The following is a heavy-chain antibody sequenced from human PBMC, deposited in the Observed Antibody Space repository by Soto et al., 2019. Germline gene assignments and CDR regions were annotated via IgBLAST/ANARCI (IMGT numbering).Heavy chain of an antibody. D-gene: IGHD5-18*01. Sequence: PSETLSLTCTVSGASITDSYWGWIRQPPEKGLEWIGYIYYSGVATYNPSLKSRATMSRDTSKNQFSLKLSSVTAADTAVYYCARDNGYSYGYTLDHWGQGTLVTVSS. CDR1: GASITDSY. CDR2: IYYSGVA. CDR3: ARDNGYSYGYTLDH. J-gene: IGHJ4*02. V-gene: IGHV4-59*01.